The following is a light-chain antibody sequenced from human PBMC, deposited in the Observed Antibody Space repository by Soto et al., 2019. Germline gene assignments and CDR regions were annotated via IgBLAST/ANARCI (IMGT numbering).Light chain of an antibody. CDR1: SSDVGDYNY. J-gene: IGLJ2*01. Sequence: QSALTQPASVSGSPGQSITVSCTGTSSDVGDYNYVSWYQQHPGKAPKLVIFDVSNRPSGVSNRFSGSKSGNTASLTISGLQSEDEADYYCSSYTSSSTHVVFGGGTKLNVL. CDR3: SSYTSSSTHVV. CDR2: DVS. V-gene: IGLV2-14*01.